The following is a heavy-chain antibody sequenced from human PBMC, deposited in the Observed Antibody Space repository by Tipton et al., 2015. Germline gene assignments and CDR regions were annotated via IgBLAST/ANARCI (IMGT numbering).Heavy chain of an antibody. D-gene: IGHD6-13*01. V-gene: IGHV4-59*01. CDR1: GGSISSYY. Sequence: TLSLTCIVSGGSISSYYWSWIRQPPGKGLERIGYIYYSGSTNYNPSLKSRVTISVDTPKNQFSLKLSSVTAADTAVYYCARVGSSTSWYPFDYWGQGTLVTVSS. J-gene: IGHJ4*02. CDR2: IYYSGST. CDR3: ARVGSSTSWYPFDY.